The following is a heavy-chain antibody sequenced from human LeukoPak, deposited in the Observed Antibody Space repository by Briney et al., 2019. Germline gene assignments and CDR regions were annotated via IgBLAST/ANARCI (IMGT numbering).Heavy chain of an antibody. CDR3: AKDAPVNIVVVPAANS. J-gene: IGHJ4*02. CDR2: ISGSGGTT. CDR1: GFTFSSYA. D-gene: IGHD2-2*01. Sequence: PGGSLRLSCAASGFTFSSYAMSWVRQAPGKGLEWVSAISGSGGTTYYADSVKGRFTISRDNSRNTLYLQMNSLRVEDTAVYYCAKDAPVNIVVVPAANSWGQGTLVTVSS. V-gene: IGHV3-23*01.